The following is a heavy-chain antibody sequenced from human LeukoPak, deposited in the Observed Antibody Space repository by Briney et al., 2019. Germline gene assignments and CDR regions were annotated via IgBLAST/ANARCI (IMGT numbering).Heavy chain of an antibody. CDR2: ISYDGSNK. CDR1: GFTFSSYA. CDR3: ARDPSGSYPDPFLDY. Sequence: PGGSLRLSWAASGFTFSSYAMHWVRQAPGKGLEWVAVISYDGSNKYYADSVKGRFTISRDNSKNTLYLQMNSLRAEDTAVYYCARDPSGSYPDPFLDYWGQGTLVTVSS. V-gene: IGHV3-30-3*01. J-gene: IGHJ4*02. D-gene: IGHD1-26*01.